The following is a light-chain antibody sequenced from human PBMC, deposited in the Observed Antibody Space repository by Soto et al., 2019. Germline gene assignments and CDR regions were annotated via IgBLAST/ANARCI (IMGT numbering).Light chain of an antibody. CDR3: AAWDDSLNAVV. J-gene: IGLJ2*01. CDR2: SNN. CDR1: SSNIGSNT. V-gene: IGLV1-44*01. Sequence: QSVLTQPPSASGTPGQRVTISCSGSSSNIGSNTVNWYQQLPGTAPKLLIYSNNQRPSGVPDRFSGSKSGTSASLAIGGLQSEDEADYYCAAWDDSLNAVVFGGGTKLTVL.